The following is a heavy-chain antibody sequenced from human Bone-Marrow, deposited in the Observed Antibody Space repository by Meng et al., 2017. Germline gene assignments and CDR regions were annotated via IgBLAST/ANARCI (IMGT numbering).Heavy chain of an antibody. V-gene: IGHV1-2*02. J-gene: IGHJ4*02. D-gene: IGHD6-19*01. CDR2: INPNSGGT. Sequence: ASVKVSCKASGYTFTGYYMHWVRQAPGQGLEWMGWINPNSGGTNYAQKFQGRVTMTRDTSISTAYMELSRLRSDDTAVYYCASGYSSGWYGVVSYFDYWGQGTLVTVSS. CDR3: ASGYSSGWYGVVSYFDY. CDR1: GYTFTGYY.